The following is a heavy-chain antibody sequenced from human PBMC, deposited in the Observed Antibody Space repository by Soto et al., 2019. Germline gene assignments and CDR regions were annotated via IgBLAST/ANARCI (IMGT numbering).Heavy chain of an antibody. CDR1: GFTVISNY. V-gene: IGHV3-53*01. J-gene: IGHJ4*02. Sequence: GGSLRLSCAASGFTVISNYMIWVRQAPGKGLEWVSVIYVAGTTSYADSVKGRFTISRDISKNTVYLEMNSLRVDDTAVYYCARDYYDSRGYYYFDYWGQGTLVTVSS. CDR3: ARDYYDSRGYYYFDY. CDR2: IYVAGTT. D-gene: IGHD3-22*01.